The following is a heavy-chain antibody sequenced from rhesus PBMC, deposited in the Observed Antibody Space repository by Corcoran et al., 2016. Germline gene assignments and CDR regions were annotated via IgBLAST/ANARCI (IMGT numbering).Heavy chain of an antibody. V-gene: IGHV4-169*02. D-gene: IGHD6-25*01. J-gene: IGHJ4*01. CDR3: ASEDGGIAAAGY. Sequence: QLQLQESGPGLVKPSETLSVTCAVSGGSISSSYWSWIRQAPGKGLEWIGYIYGSGSSTNYNPSLKSRVTLSVDTSKNQISLKLSSVTAADTAVYYWASEDGGIAAAGYWGQGVLVTVSS. CDR1: GGSISSSY. CDR2: IYGSGSST.